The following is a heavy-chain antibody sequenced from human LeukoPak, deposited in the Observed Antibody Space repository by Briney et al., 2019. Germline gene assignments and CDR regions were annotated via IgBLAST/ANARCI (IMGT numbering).Heavy chain of an antibody. D-gene: IGHD1-26*01. CDR3: AKVLDDYYYFGMDV. CDR2: ISGSGGTT. V-gene: IGHV3-23*01. J-gene: IGHJ6*02. Sequence: GGSLRLSCAASGFTFSSYAMSWVRQAPGKGLEWVSAISGSGGTTYYADSVKGRFIISRDNSKNTLSLQMNSLRAEDTAVYYCAKVLDDYYYFGMDVRAQGTTVAVSS. CDR1: GFTFSSYA.